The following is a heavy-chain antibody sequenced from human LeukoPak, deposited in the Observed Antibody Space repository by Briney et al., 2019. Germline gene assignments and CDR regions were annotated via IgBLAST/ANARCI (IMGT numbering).Heavy chain of an antibody. J-gene: IGHJ4*02. CDR2: IYYSGST. D-gene: IGHD6-13*01. V-gene: IGHV4-59*01. Sequence: SETLSLTCTVSGGSISSYYWSWIRQPPGKGLEWIGDIYYSGSTNYNPSLKSRVTISVDTSTNQFSLKLSSVTAADTAVYYCARGVAAAGTGFDYWGQGTLVTVSS. CDR1: GGSISSYY. CDR3: ARGVAAAGTGFDY.